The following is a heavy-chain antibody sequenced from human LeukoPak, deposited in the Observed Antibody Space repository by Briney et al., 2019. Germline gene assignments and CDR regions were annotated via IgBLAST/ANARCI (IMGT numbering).Heavy chain of an antibody. D-gene: IGHD6-13*01. V-gene: IGHV3-74*01. CDR3: ARVTGYMVEDYFDY. J-gene: IGHJ4*02. CDR2: INSDGSST. Sequence: GGSLRLSCAASGFTFSSYWMHWVRQAPGKGLVWVSRINSDGSSTSYADSVKGRFTISRDNAKNTLYLQMNSLRAEDTAVYYCARVTGYMVEDYFDYWGQGTLVTVSS. CDR1: GFTFSSYW.